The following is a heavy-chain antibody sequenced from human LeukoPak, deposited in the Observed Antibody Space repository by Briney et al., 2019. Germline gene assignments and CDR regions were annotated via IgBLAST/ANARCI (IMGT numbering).Heavy chain of an antibody. CDR3: ARASLMIVVVTDGWFDP. CDR2: INPNSGGT. CDR1: GYTFTGYY. Sequence: ASVKVSCKASGYTFTGYYMHWVRQAPGQGLVWMGRINPNSGGTNYAQKFQGRVTMTRDTSISTAYMELSRLRSDDTAVYYCARASLMIVVVTDGWFDPWGQGTLVTVSS. V-gene: IGHV1-2*06. D-gene: IGHD3-22*01. J-gene: IGHJ5*02.